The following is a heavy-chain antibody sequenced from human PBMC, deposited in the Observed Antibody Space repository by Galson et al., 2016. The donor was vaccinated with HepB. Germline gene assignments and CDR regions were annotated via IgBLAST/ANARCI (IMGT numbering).Heavy chain of an antibody. Sequence: SETLSLTCAVSGTAIISSNWWSWVRQPPGKGLEWIGQIYYGGSTNYNASLKSRVSVSLDESKNQFSLKLASVTAADTAVYYCCSLYGDYNWWGQGTLVTVSS. V-gene: IGHV4-4*02. CDR1: GTAIISSNW. CDR2: IYYGGST. D-gene: IGHD4-17*01. J-gene: IGHJ4*02. CDR3: CSLYGDYNW.